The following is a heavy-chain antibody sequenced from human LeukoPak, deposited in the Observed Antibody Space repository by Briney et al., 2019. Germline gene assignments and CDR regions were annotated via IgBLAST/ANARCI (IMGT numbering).Heavy chain of an antibody. Sequence: PSETLSIICTVSGSISNSNYYWGWTRQPPGKGLEWIGSIYYSGSTHYNPSLKSRVNISIDTSKNQFSPKLSSVTAADTAVYYCARASPHYYDSSGYHNWFDPWGQGTLVTVSS. CDR1: GSISNSNYY. CDR2: IYYSGST. J-gene: IGHJ5*02. CDR3: ARASPHYYDSSGYHNWFDP. V-gene: IGHV4-39*07. D-gene: IGHD3-22*01.